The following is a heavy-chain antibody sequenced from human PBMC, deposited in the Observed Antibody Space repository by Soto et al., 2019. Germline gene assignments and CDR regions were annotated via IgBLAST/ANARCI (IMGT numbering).Heavy chain of an antibody. D-gene: IGHD6-13*01. J-gene: IGHJ6*02. CDR3: ARESIAGWYYYYGMDV. CDR1: GYTFTSYG. V-gene: IGHV1-18*01. Sequence: ASVKVSCKASGYTFTSYGISWVRQAPGQGLEWMGWISAYNGNTSYAQKLQGRVTMTTDTSTSTAYMELSSLRSEDTSVYYCARESIAGWYYYYGMDVWGQGTTVTVSS. CDR2: ISAYNGNT.